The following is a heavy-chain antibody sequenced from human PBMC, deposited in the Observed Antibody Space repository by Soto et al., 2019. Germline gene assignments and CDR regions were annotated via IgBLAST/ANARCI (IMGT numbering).Heavy chain of an antibody. D-gene: IGHD6-6*01. CDR1: GGSFSGYY. J-gene: IGHJ6*02. CDR2: INHSGST. V-gene: IGHV4-34*01. Sequence: QVQLQQWGAGLLKPSETLSLTCAVYGGSFSGYYWSWIRQPPGKGLGWIGEINHSGSTNYNPSLKSRVTISVDTSKNQFSLKLSSVTAADTAVYYCARGPLSSPYYYYYGMDVWGQGTTVTVSS. CDR3: ARGPLSSPYYYYYGMDV.